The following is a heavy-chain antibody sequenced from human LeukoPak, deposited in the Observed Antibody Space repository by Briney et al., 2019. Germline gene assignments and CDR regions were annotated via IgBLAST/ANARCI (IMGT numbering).Heavy chain of an antibody. Sequence: GGSLRLSCAASGFPFSDYYMSWIRQAPGKGLEWVSYISSSGSTIYYADSVKGRFTISRDNAKNSLYLQMNSLRAEDTAVYYCARDRARPRSADWGQGTLVTVSS. CDR1: GFPFSDYY. CDR3: ARDRARPRSAD. V-gene: IGHV3-11*01. D-gene: IGHD6-6*01. CDR2: ISSSGSTI. J-gene: IGHJ4*02.